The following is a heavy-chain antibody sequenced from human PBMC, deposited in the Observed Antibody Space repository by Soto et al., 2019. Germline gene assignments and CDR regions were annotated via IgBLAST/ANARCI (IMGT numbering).Heavy chain of an antibody. V-gene: IGHV3-74*01. CDR3: ARPGYSNYGPGVDV. D-gene: IGHD4-4*01. CDR2: IDSDGSTT. J-gene: IGHJ6*02. CDR1: GFTFSVYW. Sequence: EVQLVESGGGLVQPGGSLRLSCAASGFTFSVYWMHWVRQAPGKGLVWVSRIDSDGSTTSYADSVKGRFTISRENAKSTMYLQMNSLRAEDTDVYYCARPGYSNYGPGVDVWGQGTTVTVSS.